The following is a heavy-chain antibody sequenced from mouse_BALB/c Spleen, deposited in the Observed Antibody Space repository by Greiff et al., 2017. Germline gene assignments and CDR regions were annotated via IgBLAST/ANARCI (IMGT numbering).Heavy chain of an antibody. Sequence: EVQGVESGGGLVQPGGSLKLSCAASGFTFSSYTMSWVRQTPEKRLEWVAYISNGGGSTYYPDTVKGRFTISRDNAKNTLYLQMSSLKSEDTAMYYCARQGYGYDGFAYWGQGTLVTVSA. CDR2: ISNGGGST. D-gene: IGHD2-2*01. V-gene: IGHV5-12-2*01. CDR1: GFTFSSYT. CDR3: ARQGYGYDGFAY. J-gene: IGHJ3*01.